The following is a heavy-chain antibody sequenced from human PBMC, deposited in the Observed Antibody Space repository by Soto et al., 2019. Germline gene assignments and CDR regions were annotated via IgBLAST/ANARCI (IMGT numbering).Heavy chain of an antibody. D-gene: IGHD4-17*01. CDR3: ATATTVVTPDDTDFQH. Sequence: QVQLVESGGGVVQPGRSLRLSCAASGFTFSSYGMHWVRQAPGKGLEWVAVIWYDGSNKYYADSVKGRFTISRDNSKNTLYLQMNSLRAEDTAVYYCATATTVVTPDDTDFQHWGQGTLVTVSS. V-gene: IGHV3-33*01. CDR1: GFTFSSYG. J-gene: IGHJ1*01. CDR2: IWYDGSNK.